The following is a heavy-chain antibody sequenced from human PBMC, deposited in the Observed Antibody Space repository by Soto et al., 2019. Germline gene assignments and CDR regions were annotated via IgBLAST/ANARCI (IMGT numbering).Heavy chain of an antibody. D-gene: IGHD4-17*01. CDR1: GFSLSTSGVG. CDR3: ALHGPTVTLDY. Sequence: QITLKESGPPLVNPTQTLTLTCTFSGFSLSTSGVGVGWIRQPPGKALEWLALIYWDDDKRYSPSLKSRLTITKDTSKNQVLLTMTNMDPVDTATYYCALHGPTVTLDYWGQGTLVTVSS. V-gene: IGHV2-5*02. CDR2: IYWDDDK. J-gene: IGHJ4*02.